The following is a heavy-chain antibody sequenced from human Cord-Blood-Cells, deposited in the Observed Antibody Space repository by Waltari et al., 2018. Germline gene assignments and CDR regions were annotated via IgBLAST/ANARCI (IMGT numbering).Heavy chain of an antibody. CDR2: IIPIFGSA. CDR3: ARDGGSGSTSYYYYYGMDV. J-gene: IGHJ6*02. Sequence: QVQLVQSGAEVKKPGSSVTVSCKASGGPFSSYATSLRRQAPGQGLEGMGGIIPIFGSANYAKKFQGRVTITADESTSTAYMELSSLRSEDMAVYYCARDGGSGSTSYYYYYGMDVWGQGTTVTVSS. D-gene: IGHD3-10*01. V-gene: IGHV1-69*01. CDR1: GGPFSSYA.